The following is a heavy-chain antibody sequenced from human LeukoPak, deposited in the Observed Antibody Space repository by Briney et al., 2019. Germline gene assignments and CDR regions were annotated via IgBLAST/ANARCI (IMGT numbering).Heavy chain of an antibody. CDR1: GFTFSSYA. D-gene: IGHD6-13*01. V-gene: IGHV3-23*01. CDR3: TPGTTIAAAGTGGLQH. Sequence: PGGSLRLSCAASGFTFSSYAMSWVRQAPGKGLEWVSAISGSGGSTYYADSVKGRFTISRGNSKNTLYLQMNSLKTEDTAVYYCTPGTTIAAAGTGGLQHWGQGTLVTVSS. CDR2: ISGSGGST. J-gene: IGHJ1*01.